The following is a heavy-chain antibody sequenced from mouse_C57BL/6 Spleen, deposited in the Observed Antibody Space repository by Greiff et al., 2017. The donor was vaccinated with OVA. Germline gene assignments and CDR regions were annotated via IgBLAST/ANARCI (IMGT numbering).Heavy chain of an antibody. CDR1: GYTFTNYW. CDR2: IYPGGGYT. D-gene: IGHD2-3*01. Sequence: ESGAELVRPGTSVKMSCKASGYTFTNYWIGWAKQRPGHGLEWIGDIYPGGGYTNYNEKFKGKATLTADKSSSTAYMQFSSLTSEDSAIYYCARWDGYLYYFDYWGQGTTLTVSS. J-gene: IGHJ2*01. V-gene: IGHV1-63*01. CDR3: ARWDGYLYYFDY.